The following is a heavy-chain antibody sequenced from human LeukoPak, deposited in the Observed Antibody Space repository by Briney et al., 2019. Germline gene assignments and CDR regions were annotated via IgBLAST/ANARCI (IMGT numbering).Heavy chain of an antibody. D-gene: IGHD3-10*01. CDR3: ARDQRAVLMWFGESPNGMDV. CDR2: IDQDERET. CDR1: GFTFSSYW. V-gene: IGHV3-7*01. J-gene: IGHJ6*02. Sequence: PGGSLRLSCAASGFTFSSYWMSWVRQAPGKGLEWVANIDQDERETYYVDSVKGRFSISRDNAKNSVFLQMNSLRVEDTAVYYCARDQRAVLMWFGESPNGMDVWGQGTTVIVSS.